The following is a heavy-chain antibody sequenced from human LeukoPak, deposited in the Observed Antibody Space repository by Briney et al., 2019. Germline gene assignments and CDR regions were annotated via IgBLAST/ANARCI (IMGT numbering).Heavy chain of an antibody. Sequence: GGSLRLSCAASGFTFSSYSMNWVRQVPGKGLEWVSSISSSSYIYYADSVKGRFTISRDNAKNSLYLQMNSLRAEDTAVYYCARVRGEEGAFDIWGQGTMVTVSS. CDR3: ARVRGEEGAFDI. CDR2: ISSSSYI. D-gene: IGHD3-16*01. J-gene: IGHJ3*02. V-gene: IGHV3-21*01. CDR1: GFTFSSYS.